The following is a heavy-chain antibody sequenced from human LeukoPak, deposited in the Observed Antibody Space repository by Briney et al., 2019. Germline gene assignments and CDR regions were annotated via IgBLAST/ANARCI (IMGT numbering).Heavy chain of an antibody. D-gene: IGHD6-19*01. J-gene: IGHJ4*02. CDR3: AKKMGRGCPPLFNY. CDR2: ISSDGSNK. V-gene: IGHV3-30-3*02. Sequence: GGSLRLSCAASGFTFSSFTMHWVRQAPGKGLRWMAVISSDGSNKYYADSVKGRFTVSRDNSNNTLYLQMNSLRAEDTALYYCAKKMGRGCPPLFNYGGQEPLAPVPS. CDR1: GFTFSSFT.